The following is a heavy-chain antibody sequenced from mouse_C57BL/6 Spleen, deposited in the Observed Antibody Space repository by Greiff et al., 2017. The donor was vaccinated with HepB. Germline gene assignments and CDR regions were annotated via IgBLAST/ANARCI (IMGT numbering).Heavy chain of an antibody. CDR3: AIGVTTVVANYYAMDY. V-gene: IGHV1-74*01. D-gene: IGHD1-1*01. J-gene: IGHJ4*01. CDR1: GYTFTSYW. CDR2: IHPSDSDT. Sequence: VKLQQPGAELVKPGASVKVSCKASGYTFTSYWMHWVKQRPGQGLEWIGRIHPSDSDTNYNQKFKGKATLTVDKSSSTAYMQLSSLTSEDSAVYYCAIGVTTVVANYYAMDYWGQGTSVTVSS.